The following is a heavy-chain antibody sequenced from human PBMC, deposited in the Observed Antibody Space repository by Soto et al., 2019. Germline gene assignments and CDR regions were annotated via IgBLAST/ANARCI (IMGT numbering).Heavy chain of an antibody. CDR3: ARELVLVTGTTSNYYYGMNV. J-gene: IGHJ6*02. CDR2: ISYDGSIK. CDR1: GSSFSISA. Sequence: GSLRLSCAASGSSFSISAMHWVRQAPGKGLEWVAVISYDGSIKYYADSVKGRFTVSRDNSKNTLYLQMNSLRAEDTAVYYCARELVLVTGTTSNYYYGMNVWGQGTTVTV. V-gene: IGHV3-30*04. D-gene: IGHD1-7*01.